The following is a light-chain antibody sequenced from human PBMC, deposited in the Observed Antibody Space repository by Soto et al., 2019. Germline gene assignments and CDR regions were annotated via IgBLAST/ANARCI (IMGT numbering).Light chain of an antibody. CDR1: QGIRYD. CDR2: AAS. Sequence: DIQMTQSPSSLSASIGDRVTITCRASQGIRYDLGWYQQKPGKAPKRLIYAASSLQSGVPSRFSGSGSETEFTLTISSLQTEDFATYYCLQHHSDPYTFGQATKVDIK. V-gene: IGKV1-17*01. CDR3: LQHHSDPYT. J-gene: IGKJ2*01.